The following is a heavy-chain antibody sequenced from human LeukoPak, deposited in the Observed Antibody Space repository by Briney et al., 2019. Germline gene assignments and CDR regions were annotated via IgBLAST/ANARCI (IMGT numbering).Heavy chain of an antibody. Sequence: ASVQVPCKASGYTFTSYDINWVRQPTGQELEGMGWMNPNSGNTEYAQKFQERVTMTRNTHFNKDHMALRSLKSEDTAVYYCARVSFFRIPAAKVADKESYGMDVWGEGATVTVSS. CDR3: ARVSFFRIPAAKVADKESYGMDV. D-gene: IGHD2-2*01. J-gene: IGHJ6*04. CDR1: GYTFTSYD. CDR2: MNPNSGNT. V-gene: IGHV1-8*01.